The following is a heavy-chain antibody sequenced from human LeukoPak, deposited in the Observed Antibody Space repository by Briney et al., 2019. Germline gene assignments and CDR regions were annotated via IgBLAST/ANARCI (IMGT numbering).Heavy chain of an antibody. D-gene: IGHD3-10*01. CDR3: AKDLITMVRGGSFDY. CDR1: GFTFSSYA. J-gene: IGHJ4*02. Sequence: PGGSLRLSCAASGFTFSSYAMSWVRQAPGKGLEWVSAISGSGGSTYYADSVRGRFTISRDNSKNTLYLQMNSLRAEDTAVYYCAKDLITMVRGGSFDYWGQGTLVTVSS. CDR2: ISGSGGST. V-gene: IGHV3-23*01.